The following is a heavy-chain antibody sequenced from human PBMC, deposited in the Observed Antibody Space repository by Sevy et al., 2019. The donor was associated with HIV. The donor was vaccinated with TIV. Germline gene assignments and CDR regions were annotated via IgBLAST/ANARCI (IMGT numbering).Heavy chain of an antibody. D-gene: IGHD6-19*01. CDR3: ATGLSVAGTYYYGMDV. CDR1: GYTFTSYG. Sequence: ASVKVSCKASGYTFTSYGISWVRQAPGQGLEWMGWISAYNGNTNYAQKLQGRVTMTTDTSTSTAYMELRSLRSDDTAVYYCATGLSVAGTYYYGMDVWGQGTTVTVSS. V-gene: IGHV1-18*04. CDR2: ISAYNGNT. J-gene: IGHJ6*02.